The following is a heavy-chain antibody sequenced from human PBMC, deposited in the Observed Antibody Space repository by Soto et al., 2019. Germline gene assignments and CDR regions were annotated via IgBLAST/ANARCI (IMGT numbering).Heavy chain of an antibody. CDR2: ISYDGSNK. D-gene: IGHD3-22*01. CDR1: GFTFSSYG. J-gene: IGHJ4*02. V-gene: IGHV3-30*18. Sequence: GGSLRLSCAASGFTFSSYGMHWVRQAPGKGLEWVAVISYDGSNKYYADSVKGRFTISRDNSKNTLYLQMNRLRAEDTAVYYCAKDGYYYDSSAYFDYWGQGTLVTVSS. CDR3: AKDGYYYDSSAYFDY.